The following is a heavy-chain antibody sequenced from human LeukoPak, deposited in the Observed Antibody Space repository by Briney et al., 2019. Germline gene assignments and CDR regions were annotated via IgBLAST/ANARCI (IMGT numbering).Heavy chain of an antibody. Sequence: GGSLRLSCAVSGFTFSDYYMSWIRQAPGKGLEWVSYISSSGSTIYYADSVKGRFTISRDNAKNSLYLQMNSLRAEDTAVYYCARDLSIAAAGTSGGGYWGQGTLVTVSS. J-gene: IGHJ4*02. V-gene: IGHV3-11*04. CDR3: ARDLSIAAAGTSGGGY. D-gene: IGHD6-13*01. CDR1: GFTFSDYY. CDR2: ISSSGSTI.